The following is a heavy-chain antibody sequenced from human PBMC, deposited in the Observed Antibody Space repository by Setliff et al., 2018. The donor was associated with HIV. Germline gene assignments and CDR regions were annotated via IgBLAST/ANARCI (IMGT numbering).Heavy chain of an antibody. Sequence: PGGSLRLSCAASGFTFSSYASGWVRQAPGKGLEWVSAISGSGGSTYYADSVKGRFTISRDNAKNTLFLQMNSLRAEDTAVYYCASSYGDYDAFDNWGQGTMVTVSS. J-gene: IGHJ3*02. CDR3: ASSYGDYDAFDN. D-gene: IGHD4-17*01. CDR1: GFTFSSYA. V-gene: IGHV3-23*01. CDR2: ISGSGGST.